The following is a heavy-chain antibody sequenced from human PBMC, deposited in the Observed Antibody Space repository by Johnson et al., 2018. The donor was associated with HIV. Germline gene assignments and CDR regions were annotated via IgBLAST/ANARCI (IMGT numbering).Heavy chain of an antibody. CDR3: AKLGRALFDAFAI. Sequence: QVQLVESGGGVVQPGRSLRLSCAASGFTFISYAMHWVRQAPGKGLEWVALISYDGSSKYYADSVKGRFTISRDNSKNTLYLQMNSLRAEDTAVYYCAKLGRALFDAFAIWGQGTMVTVSS. J-gene: IGHJ3*02. D-gene: IGHD7-27*01. CDR2: ISYDGSSK. V-gene: IGHV3-30*18. CDR1: GFTFISYA.